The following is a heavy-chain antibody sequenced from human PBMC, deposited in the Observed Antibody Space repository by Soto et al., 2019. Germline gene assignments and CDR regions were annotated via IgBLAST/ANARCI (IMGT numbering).Heavy chain of an antibody. Sequence: GGSLRLSCAAFGFTFDDYAMHWVRQAPGKGLEWVSGISWNSGSIGYADSVKGRFTISRDNAKNSLYLQMNSLRAEDTALYYCSSQGGDAFDIWGQGTMVTVSS. CDR3: SSQGGDAFDI. V-gene: IGHV3-9*01. J-gene: IGHJ3*02. CDR1: GFTFDDYA. CDR2: ISWNSGSI. D-gene: IGHD2-15*01.